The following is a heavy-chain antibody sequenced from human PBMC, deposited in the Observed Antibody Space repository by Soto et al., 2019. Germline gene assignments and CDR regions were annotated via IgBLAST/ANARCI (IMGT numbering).Heavy chain of an antibody. D-gene: IGHD6-19*01. V-gene: IGHV3-30*18. CDR2: ISYDGSNK. CDR1: GFTFSSYG. CDR3: AKDLWSSGWYGLGGMDV. J-gene: IGHJ6*02. Sequence: LRLSCAASGFTFSSYGMHWVRQAPGKGLEWVAVISYDGSNKYYADSVKGRFTISRDNSKNTLYLQMNSLRAEDTAVYYCAKDLWSSGWYGLGGMDVWGQGTTVTVSS.